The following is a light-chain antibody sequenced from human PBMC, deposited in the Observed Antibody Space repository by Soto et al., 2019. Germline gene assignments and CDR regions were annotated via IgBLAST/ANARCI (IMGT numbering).Light chain of an antibody. CDR2: EAS. CDR1: QSLSTRS. CDR3: QQRSNWPVT. V-gene: IGKV3D-20*02. Sequence: EIVLTQSPGTLSLSPGERLTLSCRTSQSLSTRSLAWYQQKPGQAPSLLIYEASTRAPGTPDRFSGSGSGTDFTLTISSLEPEDFAVYYCQQRSNWPVTFGQGTKLEIK. J-gene: IGKJ2*01.